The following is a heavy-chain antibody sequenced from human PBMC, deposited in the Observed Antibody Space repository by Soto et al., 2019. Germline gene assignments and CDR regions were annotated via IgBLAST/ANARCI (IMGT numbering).Heavy chain of an antibody. CDR3: TTTGTPVQPLYTQDY. Sequence: PGGSLRLSCAASGFTFSNAWMSWVRQAPGKGLEWVGRIKSKTDGGTTDYAAPVKGRFTISRDDSKNTLYLQMNSLKTEDTAVYYCTTTGTPVQPLYTQDYWGQGTLVTVSS. CDR1: GFTFSNAW. V-gene: IGHV3-15*01. J-gene: IGHJ4*02. CDR2: IKSKTDGGTT. D-gene: IGHD1-7*01.